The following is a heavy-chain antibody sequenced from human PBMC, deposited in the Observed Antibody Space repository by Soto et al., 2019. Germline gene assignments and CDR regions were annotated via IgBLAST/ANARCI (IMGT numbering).Heavy chain of an antibody. D-gene: IGHD1-26*01. CDR2: IYYSGST. J-gene: IGHJ4*02. V-gene: IGHV4-31*03. CDR1: GGSISSGGYY. Sequence: PSETLSLTCTVSGGSISSGGYYWSWIRQHPGKGLEWIGYIYYSGSTYYNPSLKSRVTISVDTSKNQFSLKLSSVAAADTAVYCERVRGGGPFDDWGQGTLVTVYS. CDR3: ERVRGGGPFDD.